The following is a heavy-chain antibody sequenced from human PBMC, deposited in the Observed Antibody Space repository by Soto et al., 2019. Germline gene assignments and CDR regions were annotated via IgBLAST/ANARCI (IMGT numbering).Heavy chain of an antibody. Sequence: QITLKESGPTLVNPTQTLTLTCTFSGFSLTTGGVGVGWIRQPPGKALEWLALIYWDDDKGYSQSLKGRLTITTDTSKNQVVLTLTNMDPVDTATFYCAHVFNSNSGSYRYFDSWGQGTLVTVSP. V-gene: IGHV2-5*02. J-gene: IGHJ4*02. CDR2: IYWDDDK. CDR1: GFSLTTGGVG. D-gene: IGHD3-16*02. CDR3: AHVFNSNSGSYRYFDS.